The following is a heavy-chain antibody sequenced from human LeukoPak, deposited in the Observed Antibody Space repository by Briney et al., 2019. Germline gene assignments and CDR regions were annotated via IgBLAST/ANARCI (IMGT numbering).Heavy chain of an antibody. V-gene: IGHV3-21*01. Sequence: KTGGSLRLSCAASGFTFSSYSMNWVRQDPGKGLEWVSSISSSSSYIYYADSVKGRFTISRDNAKNSLYLQMNSLRAEDTAVYYCAKSYSSSHYYFDYWGQGTLVTVSS. J-gene: IGHJ4*02. CDR2: ISSSSSYI. CDR3: AKSYSSSHYYFDY. D-gene: IGHD6-13*01. CDR1: GFTFSSYS.